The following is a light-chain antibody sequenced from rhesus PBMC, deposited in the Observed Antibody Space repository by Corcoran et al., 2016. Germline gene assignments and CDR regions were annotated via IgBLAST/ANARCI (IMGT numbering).Light chain of an antibody. CDR1: QGISSY. J-gene: IGKJ1*01. Sequence: DIQMTQSPSSLSASVGDTVPITCRASQGISSYLNWFQQKPGKAPKLLIYDASSLESGVPSRFSGRGSGTDFTLTISSLQPEDFAAYYCLQHNSYPRTFGQGTKVEIK. V-gene: IGKV1-28*03. CDR2: DAS. CDR3: LQHNSYPRT.